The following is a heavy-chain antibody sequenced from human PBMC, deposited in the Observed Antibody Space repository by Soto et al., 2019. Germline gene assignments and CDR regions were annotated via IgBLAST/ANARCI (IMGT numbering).Heavy chain of an antibody. CDR1: GYSFTSYW. V-gene: IGHV5-51*01. J-gene: IGHJ6*02. Sequence: PGESLKISCKGSGYSFTSYWIGWVRQMPGKGLEWMGIIYPGDSDTRYSPSFQGQVTISADKSISTAYLQWSSLKASDTAMYYCARSPWFGEFAHYGIDIWGQATPVTVSS. CDR3: ARSPWFGEFAHYGIDI. D-gene: IGHD3-10*01. CDR2: IYPGDSDT.